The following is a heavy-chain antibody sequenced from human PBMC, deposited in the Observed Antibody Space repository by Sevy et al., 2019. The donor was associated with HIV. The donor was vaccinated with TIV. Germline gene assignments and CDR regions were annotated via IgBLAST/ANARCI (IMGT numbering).Heavy chain of an antibody. D-gene: IGHD3-3*01. CDR2: MNPNSGKT. CDR1: GYTFTSYD. Sequence: ASVKVSCKASGYTFTSYDINWVRQATGQGLEWMGWMNPNSGKTGYAQKFQGRVTMTKNHSISTAYMELSSLRSEDTAVYYCARAGLRFLEWLPAYYYYCGMDVWGQGTTVTVSS. V-gene: IGHV1-8*01. J-gene: IGHJ6*02. CDR3: ARAGLRFLEWLPAYYYYCGMDV.